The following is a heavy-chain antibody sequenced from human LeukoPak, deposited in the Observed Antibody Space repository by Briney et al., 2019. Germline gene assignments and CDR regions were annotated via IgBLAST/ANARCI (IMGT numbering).Heavy chain of an antibody. CDR3: ARGGDFGTERNAMGV. D-gene: IGHD1/OR15-1a*01. Sequence: QAGGSLTLSCAVSGFTFRTSWMHWVRQLPGQGLVWVSRINIDASSTTYADSAQGRLTIARANTKNTLYLQMDSLRAEDTAVYFCARGGDFGTERNAMGVWGKGTTVTVSS. CDR1: GFTFRTSW. CDR2: INIDASST. J-gene: IGHJ6*04. V-gene: IGHV3-74*01.